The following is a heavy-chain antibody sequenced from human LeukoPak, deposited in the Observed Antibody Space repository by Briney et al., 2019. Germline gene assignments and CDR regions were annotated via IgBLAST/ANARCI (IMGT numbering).Heavy chain of an antibody. J-gene: IGHJ4*02. V-gene: IGHV3-21*01. CDR3: AKPESSWYPNYFDY. CDR2: ISSSDTYI. Sequence: GGSLRLSCAASGFTFSSYSMNWVRQAPGKGLEWVSSISSSDTYIYHADSVKGRFTISRDNAKNSLYLQMNSLRAEDTAVYYCAKPESSWYPNYFDYWGQGTLVTVSS. CDR1: GFTFSSYS. D-gene: IGHD6-13*01.